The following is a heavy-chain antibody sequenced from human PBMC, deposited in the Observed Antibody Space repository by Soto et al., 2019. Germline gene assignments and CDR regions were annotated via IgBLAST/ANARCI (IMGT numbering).Heavy chain of an antibody. CDR1: GFTFSSYG. D-gene: IGHD2-15*01. J-gene: IGHJ4*02. Sequence: GSLRLSCAASGFTFSSYGMHWVRQAPGKGLEWVAVISYDGSNKYYADSVKGRFTISRDNSKNTLYLQMNSLRAEDTAVYYCAKDRVESLVVVAAMAPDYWGQGTLVTVSS. V-gene: IGHV3-30*18. CDR2: ISYDGSNK. CDR3: AKDRVESLVVVAAMAPDY.